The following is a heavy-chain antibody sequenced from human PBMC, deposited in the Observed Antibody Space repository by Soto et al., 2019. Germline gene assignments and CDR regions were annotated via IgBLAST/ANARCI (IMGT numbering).Heavy chain of an antibody. J-gene: IGHJ4*02. CDR3: ARSPLDIVVVPAAKNRQYYFDY. Sequence: EVQLVESGGGLVKPGGSLRLSCAASGFTFSSYSMNWVRQAPGKGLEWVSYISSSGSTIYYADSVKGRFTISRDNAKNSLYLQMNSLRAEDTAVYYCARSPLDIVVVPAAKNRQYYFDYWGQGTLVTVSS. D-gene: IGHD2-2*01. CDR1: GFTFSSYS. V-gene: IGHV3-21*05. CDR2: ISSSGSTI.